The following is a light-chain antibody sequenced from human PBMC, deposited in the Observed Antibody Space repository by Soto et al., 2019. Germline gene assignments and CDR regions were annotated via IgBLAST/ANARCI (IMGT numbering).Light chain of an antibody. J-gene: IGLJ3*02. Sequence: QSVLTQPPSASGTPGQTVTISCSGSTSNIGSNTVNWYHQVPGTAPKLLIYTNNLRPSGVPDRFSASLSGTSASLAISHLQAEDEGDFYCAAWDGALNGVVFGGGTKVTVL. V-gene: IGLV1-44*01. CDR2: TNN. CDR3: AAWDGALNGVV. CDR1: TSNIGSNT.